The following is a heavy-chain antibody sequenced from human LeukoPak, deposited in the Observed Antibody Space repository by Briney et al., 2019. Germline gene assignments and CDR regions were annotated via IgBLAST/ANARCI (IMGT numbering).Heavy chain of an antibody. J-gene: IGHJ4*02. CDR1: GFTVSXXY. V-gene: IGHV3-53*01. Sequence: GGSLRLSCAASGFTVSXXYMSWVRQAPGKXLXWXXXXXSGGSTYYADSVKGRFTISRDNSKNTLYLQMNSLRAEDTAVYYCARDLLNYYDSSGYYDRDYWGQGTLVTVSS. D-gene: IGHD3-22*01. CDR3: ARDLLNYYDSSGYYDRDY. CDR2: XXSGGST.